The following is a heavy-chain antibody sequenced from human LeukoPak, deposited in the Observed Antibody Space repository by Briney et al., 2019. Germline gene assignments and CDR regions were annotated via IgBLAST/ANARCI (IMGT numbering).Heavy chain of an antibody. Sequence: GGSLRLSCAASGFTFSDYSMNWVRQAPGKGLQWVSYISGSGNTIYYVDSVKGRFTISRDNAKNSLYLQMNSLRAEDTAVYYCAKCGTGYYDFWSGYSPLGYWGQGTLVTVSS. V-gene: IGHV3-48*04. D-gene: IGHD3-3*01. CDR3: AKCGTGYYDFWSGYSPLGY. CDR2: ISGSGNTI. J-gene: IGHJ4*02. CDR1: GFTFSDYS.